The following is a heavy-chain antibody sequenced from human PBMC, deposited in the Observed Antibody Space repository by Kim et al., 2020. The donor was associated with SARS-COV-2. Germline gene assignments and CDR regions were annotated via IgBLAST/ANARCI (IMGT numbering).Heavy chain of an antibody. CDR3: ASLILPGSSSRRNYYFMDV. Sequence: SETLSLTCGVSGGSLSGYYWSWLRQLPGKGLEWIGEIRHSGGTNYNPALTSRVTMSVDTTKNQFSLRLRSLTAADTAVYYGASLILPGSSSRRNYYFMDVWGQGTSVTVSS. J-gene: IGHJ6*03. CDR2: IRHSGGT. CDR1: GGSLSGYY. V-gene: IGHV4-34*01. D-gene: IGHD6-13*01.